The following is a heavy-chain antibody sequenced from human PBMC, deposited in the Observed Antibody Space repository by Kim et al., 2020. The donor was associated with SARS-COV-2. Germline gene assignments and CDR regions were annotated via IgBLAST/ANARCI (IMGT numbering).Heavy chain of an antibody. V-gene: IGHV3-64D*06. J-gene: IGHJ4*02. CDR2: ISSNGGST. CDR3: VKIGVITGGPHFDY. D-gene: IGHD1-26*01. Sequence: GGSLRLSCSASGFTFSSYAMHWVRQAPGKGLEYVSAISSNGGSTYYADSVKGRFTISRDNSKNTLYLQMSSLRAEDTAVYYCVKIGVITGGPHFDYWGQGALVTVSS. CDR1: GFTFSSYA.